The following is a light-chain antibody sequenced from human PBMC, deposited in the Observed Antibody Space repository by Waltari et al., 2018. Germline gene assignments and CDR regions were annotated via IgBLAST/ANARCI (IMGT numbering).Light chain of an antibody. CDR1: SGYSGFA. V-gene: IGLV4-69*01. J-gene: IGLJ2*01. CDR2: VNSDGSH. Sequence: QLVLTQSPSASASLGASVKLTCTLSSGYSGFAITWHQPQPEKGPRYLMKVNSDGSHTRGDGIPDRFSASTSGAERHLTISSLQSEDEADYYCQTWGNGFRIFGGGTKLTV. CDR3: QTWGNGFRI.